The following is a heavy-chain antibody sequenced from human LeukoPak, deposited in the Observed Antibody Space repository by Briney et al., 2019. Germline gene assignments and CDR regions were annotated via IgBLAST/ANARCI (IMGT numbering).Heavy chain of an antibody. V-gene: IGHV4-59*01. CDR3: ARYVWGSYPTFEDY. CDR1: GGSISCYY. D-gene: IGHD3-16*02. J-gene: IGHJ4*02. CDR2: IYYSGST. Sequence: PSETLSLTCTVSGGSISCYYWNWIRQPPGKGLEWIGYIYYSGSTNYNTSLKSRLTISVDTSKNQFSLKLSSVTAADTAVYYCARYVWGSYPTFEDYWGQGTLVTVSS.